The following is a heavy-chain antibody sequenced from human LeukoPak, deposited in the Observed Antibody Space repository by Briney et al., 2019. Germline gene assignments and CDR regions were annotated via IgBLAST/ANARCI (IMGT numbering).Heavy chain of an antibody. V-gene: IGHV3-30*02. J-gene: IGHJ5*02. CDR3: AREYLLFGWFDP. D-gene: IGHD3-10*01. Sequence: GGSLRLSCAASGFIFSDYVMNWLRQAPGRGLEWVAYIRYDGSHKYYIDSVKGRFTISRDNSKNTLYLQMNSLRAEDTALYYCAREYLLFGWFDPWGQGTLVTVSS. CDR1: GFIFSDYV. CDR2: IRYDGSHK.